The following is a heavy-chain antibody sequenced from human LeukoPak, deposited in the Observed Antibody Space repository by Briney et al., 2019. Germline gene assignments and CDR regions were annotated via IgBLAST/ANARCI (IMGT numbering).Heavy chain of an antibody. CDR2: ISSSGSTI. V-gene: IGHV3-48*03. CDR3: ARETFYAWFDP. J-gene: IGHJ5*02. Sequence: GGSLRLSCAASGFPFSSYEMIWVRQAPGKGLEWVSYISSSGSTIYFADSVKGRFTISRDNAKNSLYLQMNSLRAEDTAVYYCARETFYAWFDPWGQGTLVTVSS. CDR1: GFPFSSYE. D-gene: IGHD3-16*01.